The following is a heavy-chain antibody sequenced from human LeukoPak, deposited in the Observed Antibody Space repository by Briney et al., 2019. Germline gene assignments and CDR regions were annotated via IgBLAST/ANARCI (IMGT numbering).Heavy chain of an antibody. CDR2: IYYSGST. V-gene: IGHV4-39*07. Sequence: SETLSLTCTVSGGSISSSSYYWGWIRQPPGKGLEWIGSIYYSGSTYYNPSLNSRVTISVDTSKNHFSLRLSSVTAADTAVYYCARNFDSYNAFDIWGQGTMVTVSS. CDR3: ARNFDSYNAFDI. CDR1: GGSISSSSYY. D-gene: IGHD3-22*01. J-gene: IGHJ3*02.